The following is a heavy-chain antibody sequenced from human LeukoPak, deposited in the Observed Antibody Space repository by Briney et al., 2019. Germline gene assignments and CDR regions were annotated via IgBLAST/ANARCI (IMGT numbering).Heavy chain of an antibody. CDR1: GYTFTSYG. Sequence: GASVKVSCKASGYTFTSYGISWVRQAPGQGLEWMGWISAYNGNTNYAQKLQGRVTMTTDTSTSTAYMELRSLRSDDTAVYYCAREAQGYFDWFTPSDIWGQGTMVTVFS. CDR2: ISAYNGNT. CDR3: AREAQGYFDWFTPSDI. V-gene: IGHV1-18*01. D-gene: IGHD3-9*01. J-gene: IGHJ3*02.